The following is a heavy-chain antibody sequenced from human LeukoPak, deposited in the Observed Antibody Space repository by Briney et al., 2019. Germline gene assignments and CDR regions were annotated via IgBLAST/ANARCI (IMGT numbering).Heavy chain of an antibody. V-gene: IGHV5-51*01. CDR2: IYPGDSDT. CDR3: ARVVVVPNYYYYYMDV. D-gene: IGHD2-15*01. J-gene: IGHJ6*03. Sequence: GESLKISCKGSGYSFANYWIGWVRQMPGKGLEWMGIIYPGDSDTRYSPSFQGQVTISADKSISTAYLQWSSLKASDTAMYYCARVVVVPNYYYYYMDVWGKGTTVTVSS. CDR1: GYSFANYW.